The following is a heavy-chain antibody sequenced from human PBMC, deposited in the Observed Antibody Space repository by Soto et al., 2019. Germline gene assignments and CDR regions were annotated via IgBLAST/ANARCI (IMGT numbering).Heavy chain of an antibody. CDR3: ANTAGTIY. J-gene: IGHJ4*02. Sequence: QVQLVESGGGVVQPGRSLRLSCAASGFTFSSYGMHWVRQAPGKGLEWVAVISYDGSNKYYADSVKGRFTISRDNSKITLYLQMNSLRAEDTAVYYCANTAGTIYWGQGTLVTVSS. CDR1: GFTFSSYG. CDR2: ISYDGSNK. V-gene: IGHV3-30*18. D-gene: IGHD6-19*01.